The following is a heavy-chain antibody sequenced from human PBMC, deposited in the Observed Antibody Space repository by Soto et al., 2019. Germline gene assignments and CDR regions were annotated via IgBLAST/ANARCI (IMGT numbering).Heavy chain of an antibody. D-gene: IGHD2-21*02. CDR2: NIPILGIA. J-gene: IGHJ4*02. CDR3: ARRLVVTALLDY. Sequence: QVQLVQSGAEVKKPGSSVKVSCKASGGTFSSYTISWVRQAPGQGLEWMGRNIPILGIANYAPKFQGRVTLTPHKPPYTAYLDLNSLRSQDTAVYYCARRLVVTALLDYWGQGTLVTLSS. CDR1: GGTFSSYT. V-gene: IGHV1-69*02.